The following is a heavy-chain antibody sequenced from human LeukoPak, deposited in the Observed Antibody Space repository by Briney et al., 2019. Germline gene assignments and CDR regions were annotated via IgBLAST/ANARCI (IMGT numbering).Heavy chain of an antibody. CDR3: ASSRSSLYGMDV. Sequence: SETLSLTCAVYGGSFSGYYWSWIRQPPGKGLEWIGEINHSGSTNYNPSLKSRVTISVDTSKSQFSLKLSSVTAADTAVYYCASSRSSLYGMDVWGQGTTVTVSS. V-gene: IGHV4-34*01. J-gene: IGHJ6*02. CDR2: INHSGST. CDR1: GGSFSGYY. D-gene: IGHD6-19*01.